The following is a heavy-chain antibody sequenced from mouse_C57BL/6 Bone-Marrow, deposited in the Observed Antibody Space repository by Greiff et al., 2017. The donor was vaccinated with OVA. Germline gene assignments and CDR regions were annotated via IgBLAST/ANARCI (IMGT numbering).Heavy chain of an antibody. J-gene: IGHJ4*01. D-gene: IGHD2-5*01. CDR1: GFTFSSYG. CDR3: ARPTFYYSNYDAMDY. Sequence: EVQLVESGGDLVKPGGSLKLSCAASGFTFSSYGMSWVRQTPDKRLEWVATISSGGSYTYYPDSVKGRFTISRDNAKNTLYLQMSSLKSEDTAMYYCARPTFYYSNYDAMDYWGQGTSVTVSS. V-gene: IGHV5-6*01. CDR2: ISSGGSYT.